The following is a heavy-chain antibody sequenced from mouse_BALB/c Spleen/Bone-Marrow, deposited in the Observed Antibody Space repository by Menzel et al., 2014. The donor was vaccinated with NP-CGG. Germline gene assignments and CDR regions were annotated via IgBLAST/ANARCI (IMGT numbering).Heavy chain of an antibody. CDR2: IRNKANGYTT. J-gene: IGHJ2*01. V-gene: IGHV7-3*02. CDR1: GFTFTDYY. Sequence: EVKLMESGGGLVQPGGSLRLSCATSGFTFTDYYMSWVRQPPGKALEWLGFIRNKANGYTTEYSASVKGRFTISRGNSQSILYLQMNTLRAEDSATYYCARDGYDDYWGQGTTLTVSS. CDR3: ARDGYDDY. D-gene: IGHD2-2*01.